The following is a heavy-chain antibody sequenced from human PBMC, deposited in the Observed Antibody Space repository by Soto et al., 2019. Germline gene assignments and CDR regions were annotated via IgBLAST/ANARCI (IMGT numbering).Heavy chain of an antibody. Sequence: SETLSLTWTVSGGSISSSSDYWGWIRQPPGKGLEWIGSIYYSGSTYYNPSLKSRVTISVDTSKNQFSLKLSSVTAADTAVYSCARRSSGWSPYFDYWGQGTLVTVSS. CDR2: IYYSGST. V-gene: IGHV4-39*01. CDR3: ARRSSGWSPYFDY. D-gene: IGHD6-19*01. CDR1: GGSISSSSDY. J-gene: IGHJ4*02.